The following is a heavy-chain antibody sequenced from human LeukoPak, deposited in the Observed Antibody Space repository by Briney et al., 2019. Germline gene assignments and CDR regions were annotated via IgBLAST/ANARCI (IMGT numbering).Heavy chain of an antibody. Sequence: SETLSLTCTVSGGSISSSSYYWSWIRQPPGKGLEWIGEINHSGSTNYNPSLKSRVTISVDTSKNQFSLKLSSVTAADTAVYYCARGRVTPNQKYFQHWGQGTLVTVSS. D-gene: IGHD5-18*01. V-gene: IGHV4-39*07. CDR1: GGSISSSSYY. CDR3: ARGRVTPNQKYFQH. CDR2: INHSGST. J-gene: IGHJ1*01.